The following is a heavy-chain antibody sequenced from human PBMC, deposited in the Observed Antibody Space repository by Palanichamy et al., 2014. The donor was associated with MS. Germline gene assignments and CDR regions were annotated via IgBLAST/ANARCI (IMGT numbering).Heavy chain of an antibody. J-gene: IGHJ5*02. Sequence: EVRLEESGGGLVQPGGSLRLSCAASGFTFSGYWMHWVRQAPGKGLVWVSRVNSDGSSTNYADSVKGRFTISRDNAKNTLYLQMNSLRAEDTAVYYCARGQTVTAHYFDPWGQGTLVTVSS. CDR3: ARGQTVTAHYFDP. CDR2: VNSDGSST. V-gene: IGHV3-74*01. D-gene: IGHD2-21*02. CDR1: GFTFSGYW.